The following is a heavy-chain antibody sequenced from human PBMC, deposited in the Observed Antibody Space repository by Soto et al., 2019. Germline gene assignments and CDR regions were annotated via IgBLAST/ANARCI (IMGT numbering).Heavy chain of an antibody. V-gene: IGHV3-74*01. CDR2: IKSDGSTT. CDR3: ARHITAAGFDY. CDR1: GFTFSSYW. J-gene: IGHJ4*02. Sequence: EVPLVESGGGLVQPGGSLRLSCAASGFTFSSYWMHWVRQGPGKGLVWVSRIKSDGSTTTYADSVKGRFTISRDNAKNTLYLQMNSLRAEDTAVYFCARHITAAGFDYWGQGTLVTVFS. D-gene: IGHD6-13*01.